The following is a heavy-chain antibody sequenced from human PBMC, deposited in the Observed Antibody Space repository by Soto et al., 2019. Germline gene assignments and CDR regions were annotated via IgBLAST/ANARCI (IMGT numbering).Heavy chain of an antibody. CDR2: IKQDGSEK. D-gene: IGHD6-19*01. V-gene: IGHV3-7*01. Sequence: EVQLVESGGGLVQPGGSLRLSCAASGFTFSSYWMSWVRQAPGKGLEWVANIKQDGSEKYYVDSGKGRFTLSRDNAKNSLYLQMNGLRAEDTAVYYCGKGPLGSGWYNWFDPWGQGTLVTVSS. CDR1: GFTFSSYW. CDR3: GKGPLGSGWYNWFDP. J-gene: IGHJ5*02.